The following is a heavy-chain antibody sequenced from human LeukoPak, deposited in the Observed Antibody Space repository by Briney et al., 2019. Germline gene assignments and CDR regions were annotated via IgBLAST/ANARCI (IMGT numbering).Heavy chain of an antibody. D-gene: IGHD3-16*01. CDR1: GDSMSSDY. CDR3: ARRPLKGGFFFDP. J-gene: IGHJ5*02. Sequence: SETLSLTCNVSGDSMSSDYWSWLRQPPGKGLEWIGHIYFSGSTIYNPSLNSRVTISVDLSRNQSSLKVRSVTAADTAVYYCARRPLKGGFFFDPWGQGTLVTVSS. CDR2: IYFSGST. V-gene: IGHV4-59*08.